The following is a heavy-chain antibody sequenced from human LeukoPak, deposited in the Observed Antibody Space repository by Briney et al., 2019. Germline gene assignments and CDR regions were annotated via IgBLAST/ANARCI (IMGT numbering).Heavy chain of an antibody. CDR2: TRYDGGDK. CDR1: GFTFSSYG. CDR3: ATPPHDYGDYYFDF. J-gene: IGHJ4*02. D-gene: IGHD4-17*01. V-gene: IGHV3-30*02. Sequence: PGGSLRLSCAASGFTFSSYGMHWVRQAPGKGLEWVAFTRYDGGDKYYTDSVKGRFTISRDNSKNTLYLQMNSLRTEDTAVYYCATPPHDYGDYYFDFWGQGTLVTVSS.